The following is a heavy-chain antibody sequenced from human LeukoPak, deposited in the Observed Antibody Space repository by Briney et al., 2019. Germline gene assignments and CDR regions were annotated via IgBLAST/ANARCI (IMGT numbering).Heavy chain of an antibody. V-gene: IGHV3-21*01. D-gene: IGHD2-2*02. J-gene: IGHJ3*02. Sequence: GGSLRLSCAASGFTFSSYSMNWVRQAPGKGLEWVSSISSSSSYIYYADSVKRRFTISRDNAKNSLYLQMNSLRAEDTAVYYCARGSRNIVVVPAAIIDAFDIWGQGTMVTVSS. CDR3: ARGSRNIVVVPAAIIDAFDI. CDR1: GFTFSSYS. CDR2: ISSSSSYI.